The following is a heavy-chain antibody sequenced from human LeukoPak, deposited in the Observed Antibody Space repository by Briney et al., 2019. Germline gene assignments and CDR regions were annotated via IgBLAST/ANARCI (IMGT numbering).Heavy chain of an antibody. CDR1: GLTSSDYY. J-gene: IGHJ4*02. Sequence: GGSLRLSCAASGLTSSDYYMSWIRQAPGKGLEWVSDISSSGDIKSYADSVKGRFTVSRDNAKKSLHLQMNSLRAEDTAVYFCAREKVAGAFDSWGRGTLVTVSS. CDR3: AREKVAGAFDS. CDR2: ISSSGDIK. D-gene: IGHD6-19*01. V-gene: IGHV3-11*01.